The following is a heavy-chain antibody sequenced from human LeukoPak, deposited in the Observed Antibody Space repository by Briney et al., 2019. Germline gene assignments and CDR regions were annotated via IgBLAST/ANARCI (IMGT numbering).Heavy chain of an antibody. CDR2: VSGSGGST. D-gene: IGHD1-26*01. V-gene: IGHV3-23*01. CDR1: GFTFSGYA. J-gene: IGHJ4*02. CDR3: ARGPKGSPIDY. Sequence: PGGSLRLSCAASGFTFSGYAMSWVRHAPGKGLEWVSIVSGSGGSTYYADSVKGRFTISRDSSKSTLYLQMNSLRAEDTAVYYCARGPKGSPIDYWGQGTLVTVSS.